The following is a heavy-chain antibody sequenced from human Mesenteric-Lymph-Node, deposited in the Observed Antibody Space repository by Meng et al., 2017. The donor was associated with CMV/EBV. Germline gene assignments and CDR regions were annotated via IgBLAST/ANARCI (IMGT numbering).Heavy chain of an antibody. D-gene: IGHD2-21*01. CDR3: ARDGYCGGDCYNYNWFDP. CDR1: GFTFSSYA. CDR2: ISYDGSNE. V-gene: IGHV3-30*04. Sequence: GGSLRLSCAASGFTFSSYAMHWVRQAPGKGLEWVAVISYDGSNEYYAHSVKGRFTISRDNSKNTLYLQMNSLRAEDTAVYYCARDGYCGGDCYNYNWFDPWGQGTLVTVSS. J-gene: IGHJ5*02.